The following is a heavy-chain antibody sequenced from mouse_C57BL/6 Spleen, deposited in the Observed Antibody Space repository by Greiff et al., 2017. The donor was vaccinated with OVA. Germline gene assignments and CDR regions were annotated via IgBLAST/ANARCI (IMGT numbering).Heavy chain of an antibody. D-gene: IGHD1-1*01. CDR3: TVVATDWYFDV. Sequence: QVQLKESGPELVKPGASVKISCKASGYAFSSSWMNWVKQRPGKGLEWIGRIYPGDGDTNYNGKFKGKATLTADKSSSTAYMQLSSLTSEDSAVYFCTVVATDWYFDVWGTGTTVTVSS. J-gene: IGHJ1*03. CDR1: GYAFSSSW. CDR2: IYPGDGDT. V-gene: IGHV1-82*01.